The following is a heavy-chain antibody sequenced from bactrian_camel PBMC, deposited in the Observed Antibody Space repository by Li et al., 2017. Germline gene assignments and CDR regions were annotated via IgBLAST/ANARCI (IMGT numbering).Heavy chain of an antibody. CDR3: AISISGSCGSSEGIKY. CDR1: GRTSVYYR. Sequence: QLVESGGGSVQAGGSLRLSCANAGRTSVYYRVAWFRQGPGKDREAVAAMTGGARTTNYGNFVSGRFTVSQDRDSLNLQMNNLTPEDTAMYYCAISISGSCGSSEGIKYWGQGTQVTVS. V-gene: IGHV3-3*01. CDR2: MTGGARTT. J-gene: IGHJ4*01. D-gene: IGHD2*01.